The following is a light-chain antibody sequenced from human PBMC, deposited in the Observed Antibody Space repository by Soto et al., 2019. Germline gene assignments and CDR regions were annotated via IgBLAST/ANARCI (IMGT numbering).Light chain of an antibody. J-gene: IGKJ1*01. CDR1: QSVSSN. CDR3: QQYYKWPRT. CDR2: DAS. Sequence: EIVMTQSPDTLSVSPGERATLSCRASQSVSSNLAWYQQKPGQAPRLLIYDASTRATGIPARFSGSGSGTEFTLTISSLQSEDFAVYYCQQYYKWPRTFGQGTKVDIK. V-gene: IGKV3-15*01.